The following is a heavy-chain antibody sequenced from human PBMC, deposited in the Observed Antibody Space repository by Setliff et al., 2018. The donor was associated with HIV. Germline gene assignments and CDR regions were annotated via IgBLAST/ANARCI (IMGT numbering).Heavy chain of an antibody. V-gene: IGHV4-31*03. J-gene: IGHJ4*02. CDR3: ARGLNYYGSGSYLPLGY. D-gene: IGHD3-10*01. CDR2: IFFTGNP. CDR1: GDSITSTSSGTFY. Sequence: PSETLSLTCTVSGDSITSTSSGTFYWSWIRQHPGKGLEWIGYIFFTGNPTYTPSLKSRLTISIDTSKNQISLKLSSVTAADTAVYYCARGLNYYGSGSYLPLGYWGQGTLVTVSS.